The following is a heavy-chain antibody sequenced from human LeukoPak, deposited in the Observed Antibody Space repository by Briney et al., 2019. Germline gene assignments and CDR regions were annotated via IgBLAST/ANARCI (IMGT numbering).Heavy chain of an antibody. CDR1: GFTFSSYG. CDR3: ARDPSLLWFGESHYYFDY. CDR2: IWYDGSNK. J-gene: IGHJ4*02. V-gene: IGHV3-33*01. D-gene: IGHD3-10*01. Sequence: GRSLRLSCAASGFTFSSYGMHWVRQAPGKGLEWVAVIWYDGSNKYYADSVKGRFTISRDNSKNTLYLQMNSLRAEDRAVYYCARDPSLLWFGESHYYFDYWGQGTLVTVSS.